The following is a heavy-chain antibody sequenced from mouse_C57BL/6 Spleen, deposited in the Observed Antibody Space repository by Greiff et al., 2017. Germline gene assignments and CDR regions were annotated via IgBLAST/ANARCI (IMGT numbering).Heavy chain of an antibody. Sequence: QVQLQQSGAELVKPGASVKISCKASGYAFSSYWMNWVKQRPGKGLEWNGQIYPGDGDTNYNGKFKGKATLTAEKSSSTAYMQRRSPTSGDSSVYFCARWGDYDAMDYWGQGTSVTVSS. CDR3: ARWGDYDAMDY. J-gene: IGHJ4*01. CDR1: GYAFSSYW. V-gene: IGHV1-80*01. CDR2: IYPGDGDT.